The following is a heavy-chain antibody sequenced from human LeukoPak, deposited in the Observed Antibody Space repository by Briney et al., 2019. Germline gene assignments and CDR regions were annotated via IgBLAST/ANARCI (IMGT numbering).Heavy chain of an antibody. J-gene: IGHJ5*02. CDR3: ARDNSVEDTAWWFDP. CDR1: GGTFSSYA. D-gene: IGHD1-26*01. Sequence: ASVKVSCKASGGTFSSYAISWVRQAPGQGLEWMGIINPSGGSTSYAQKFQGRVTMTRDMSTSTDYMELSSLRSEDTAVYYCARDNSVEDTAWWFDPWGQGTLVTVSS. V-gene: IGHV1-46*01. CDR2: INPSGGST.